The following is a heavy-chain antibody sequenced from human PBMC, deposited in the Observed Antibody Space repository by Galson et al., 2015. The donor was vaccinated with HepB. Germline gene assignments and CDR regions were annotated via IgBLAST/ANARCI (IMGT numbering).Heavy chain of an antibody. CDR3: AKSDYGGNTWYFDL. Sequence: QSGAEVKKPGESLRISCQASGFSFTSYWVARVRQLPGKGLQWMGNIYPGDSDTRYSPSFQGQVTMSADKSITTAYLQWSTLKASDTAIYYCAKSDYGGNTWYFDLWGRGTLVTVSS. D-gene: IGHD4-23*01. J-gene: IGHJ2*01. V-gene: IGHV5-51*01. CDR2: IYPGDSDT. CDR1: GFSFTSYW.